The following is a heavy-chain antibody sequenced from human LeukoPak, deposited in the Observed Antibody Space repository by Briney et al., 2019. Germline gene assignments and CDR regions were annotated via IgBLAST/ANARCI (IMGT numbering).Heavy chain of an antibody. D-gene: IGHD1-14*01. V-gene: IGHV4-59*12. J-gene: IGHJ4*01. CDR2: VYHSGSA. Sequence: SETLSLTCTVSGGSISSYYWSWIRQPPGKGLEWIGEVYHSGSANYKPSLKSRVTISVDTSRNHFSLKLTSVTAADTAVYYCAYNRNFALDNWGQGTLVTVSS. CDR3: AYNRNFALDN. CDR1: GGSISSYY.